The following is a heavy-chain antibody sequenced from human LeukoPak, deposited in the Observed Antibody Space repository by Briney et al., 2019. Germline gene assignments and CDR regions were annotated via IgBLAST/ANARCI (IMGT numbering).Heavy chain of an antibody. D-gene: IGHD3-9*01. CDR3: ARGSRRLVTSDY. CDR2: IYYSGST. V-gene: IGHV4-59*01. Sequence: SETLSLTCTVSGGSISSYYWSWTRQPPGKGLEWIGYIYYSGSTNYNPSLKSRVTISVDTSKNQFSLKLSSVTAADTAVYYCARGSRRLVTSDYWGQGTLVTVSS. J-gene: IGHJ4*02. CDR1: GGSISSYY.